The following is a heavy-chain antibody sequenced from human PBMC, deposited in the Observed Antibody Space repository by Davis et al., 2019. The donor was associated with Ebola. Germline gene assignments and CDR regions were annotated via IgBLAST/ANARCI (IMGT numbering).Heavy chain of an antibody. CDR2: INWNGGST. D-gene: IGHD3-22*01. CDR3: SRDIAYYYSSSGSLGAFDI. Sequence: GESLKIPCAASGFSFDDYGLTWVRQPPGKGLEWVSGINWNGGSTGYADSVKGRFTISRDNAKNSLYLQMDSLRAEGTALYHCSRDIAYYYSSSGSLGAFDIWGQGTMVTVSS. J-gene: IGHJ3*02. CDR1: GFSFDDYG. V-gene: IGHV3-20*01.